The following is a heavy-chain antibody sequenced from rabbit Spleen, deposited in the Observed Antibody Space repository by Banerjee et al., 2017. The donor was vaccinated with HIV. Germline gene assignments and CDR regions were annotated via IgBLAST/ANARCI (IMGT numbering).Heavy chain of an antibody. V-gene: IGHV1S47*01. CDR2: IVPIFGVT. Sequence: QEHLVESGRGLVKPEGSLTLTCKASGFSFSDRDVMCWVRQAPGKGLEWIGYIVPIFGVTYYANWVNGRFTISSHNAQNTLYLQLNSLTAADTATYFCVREAGYGGYGDANLWGQGTLVTVS. J-gene: IGHJ4*01. CDR3: VREAGYGGYGDANL. CDR1: GFSFSDRDV. D-gene: IGHD6-1*01.